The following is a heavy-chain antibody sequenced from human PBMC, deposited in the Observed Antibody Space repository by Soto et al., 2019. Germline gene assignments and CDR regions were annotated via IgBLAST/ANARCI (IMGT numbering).Heavy chain of an antibody. CDR3: ARDLESLGYCSGGSCYRDDY. V-gene: IGHV3-21*01. Sequence: EVQLVGSEGGLVKPGGALRLSCAASGFTFSSYSMNWVRQAPGKGLEWVSSISSSSSYIYYADSVKGRFTISRDNAKNSLYLQMNSLRAEDTAVYYCARDLESLGYCSGGSCYRDDYWGQGTLVTVSS. D-gene: IGHD2-15*01. J-gene: IGHJ4*02. CDR2: ISSSSSYI. CDR1: GFTFSSYS.